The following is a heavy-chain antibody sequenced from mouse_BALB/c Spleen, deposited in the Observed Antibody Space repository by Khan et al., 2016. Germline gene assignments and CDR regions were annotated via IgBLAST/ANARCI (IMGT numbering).Heavy chain of an antibody. CDR2: ISSGSSTI. D-gene: IGHD2-2*01. CDR3: ARGGLRGYFDV. Sequence: EVELVESGGGLVQPEGSRKLSCAASGFTFSSFGMHWVRQAPETGLEWVAYISSGSSTIYYADTVKGRFTISRDKPKNTLFLQMTSLRSEGTAMYYCARGGLRGYFDVWGAGTTVTVSS. V-gene: IGHV5-17*02. CDR1: GFTFSSFG. J-gene: IGHJ1*01.